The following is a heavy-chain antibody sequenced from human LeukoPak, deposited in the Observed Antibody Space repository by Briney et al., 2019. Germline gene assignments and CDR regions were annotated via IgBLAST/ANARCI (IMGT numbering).Heavy chain of an antibody. CDR3: ARVSARGYDY. CDR2: INSINAV. V-gene: IGHV3-48*01. J-gene: IGHJ4*02. D-gene: IGHD5-18*01. Sequence: PGGSLRLSCAASGFMFDTYIMTWVRQAPGKGLEWISYINSINAVYYTDSVQGRFNISRDNAKNSLYLQMNSLRVGDTAMYYCARVSARGYDYWGRGTLVTVSS. CDR1: GFMFDTYI.